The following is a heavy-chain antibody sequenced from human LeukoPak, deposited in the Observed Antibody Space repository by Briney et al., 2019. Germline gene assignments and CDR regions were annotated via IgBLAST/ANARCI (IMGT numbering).Heavy chain of an antibody. V-gene: IGHV3-33*01. D-gene: IGHD1-26*01. Sequence: HPGGSLRLSCAASGFTFSSNGMHWVRQAPGKGLEWVALIWYDGSDKYYADSVKGRFTTSRDNSKNTLYLQMNSLRAEDTAVYYCARGPDSGSYYMGDYWGQGTLVTVSS. CDR3: ARGPDSGSYYMGDY. CDR1: GFTFSSNG. J-gene: IGHJ4*02. CDR2: IWYDGSDK.